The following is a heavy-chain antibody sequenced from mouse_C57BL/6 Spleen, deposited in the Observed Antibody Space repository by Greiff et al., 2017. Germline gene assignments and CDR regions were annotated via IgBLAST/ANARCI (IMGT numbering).Heavy chain of an antibody. Sequence: EIQLQQSGPELVKPGASVKIPCKASGYTFTDYNMDWVKQSHGKSLAWIGDINPNNGGTIYNQKFKGKATLTVDKSSSTAYMELRSLTSEDTAVYYCARSEWLLSFAYWGQGTLVTVSA. J-gene: IGHJ3*01. CDR3: ARSEWLLSFAY. V-gene: IGHV1-18*01. CDR1: GYTFTDYN. CDR2: INPNNGGT. D-gene: IGHD2-3*01.